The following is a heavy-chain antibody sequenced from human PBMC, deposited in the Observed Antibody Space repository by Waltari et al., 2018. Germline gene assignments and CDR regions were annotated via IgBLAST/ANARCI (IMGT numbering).Heavy chain of an antibody. CDR3: ARRLMTGEGTTMDWFDV. CDR2: IWNDGSTE. J-gene: IGHJ5*02. V-gene: IGHV3-33*01. D-gene: IGHD3-16*01. Sequence: QVQLVESGGGVVQPGRSLRLSCAGSGFTFSNSAMHWVRQAPGKGLEWVAMIWNDGSTEKYADSVKGRFTISRDNSKNTLYLQMNSLRAEDTATYYCARRLMTGEGTTMDWFDVWGQGTLVSVSS. CDR1: GFTFSNSA.